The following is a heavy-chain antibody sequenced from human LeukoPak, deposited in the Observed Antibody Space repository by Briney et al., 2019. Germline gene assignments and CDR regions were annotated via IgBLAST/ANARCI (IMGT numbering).Heavy chain of an antibody. V-gene: IGHV4-39*01. CDR2: IYYSGST. D-gene: IGHD2-21*01. J-gene: IGHJ4*02. CDR3: ARQLSQLWWFDY. Sequence: PSETLSLTCTVSGGSISGSSLYWSWIRQPPGKGLEWIGSIYYSGSTYYNPSLKSRVTISVDTSKNQFSLKLSSVTAADTAVYYCARQLSQLWWFDYWGQGTLVTVSS. CDR1: GGSISGSSLY.